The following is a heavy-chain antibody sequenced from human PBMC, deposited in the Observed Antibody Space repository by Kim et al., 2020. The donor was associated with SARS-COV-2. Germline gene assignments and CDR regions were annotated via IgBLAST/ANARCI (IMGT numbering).Heavy chain of an antibody. J-gene: IGHJ4*02. Sequence: HYRPSLKSRVTMSVDKNKNQFSLKLTSVTAADTAVYFCARDRGSGSTFDFWGQGTRVTVSA. D-gene: IGHD6-25*01. CDR3: ARDRGSGSTFDF. V-gene: IGHV4-4*01.